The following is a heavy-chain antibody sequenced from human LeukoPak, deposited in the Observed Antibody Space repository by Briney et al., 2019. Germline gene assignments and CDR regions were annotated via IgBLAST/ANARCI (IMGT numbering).Heavy chain of an antibody. CDR2: ISGSGGST. J-gene: IGHJ4*02. CDR1: GFTFSNYG. CDR3: AKVAGYCTGGSCYGALDY. Sequence: GGTLRLSCAASGFTFSNYGMSWVRQAPGKGLEWVSAISGSGGSTYYADSVKGRFTISRDNSKNTLYLQMNSLRAEDTAVYYCAKVAGYCTGGSCYGALDYWGQGTLVTVSS. V-gene: IGHV3-23*01. D-gene: IGHD2-15*01.